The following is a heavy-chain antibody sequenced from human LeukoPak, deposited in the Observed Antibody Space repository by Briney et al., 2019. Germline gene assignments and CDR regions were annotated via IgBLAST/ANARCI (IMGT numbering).Heavy chain of an antibody. CDR2: ISSSGSTI. CDR3: AKSPVYQPFLYAY. CDR1: GFTFSSYE. D-gene: IGHD6-13*01. Sequence: GGSLRLSCAASGFTFSSYEMNWVRQAPGKGLEWVSYISSSGSTIYYADSVKGRFTISRDNSKNTLYLQMNSLRAEDTAVYYCAKSPVYQPFLYAYWGQGTLVTVSS. V-gene: IGHV3-48*03. J-gene: IGHJ4*02.